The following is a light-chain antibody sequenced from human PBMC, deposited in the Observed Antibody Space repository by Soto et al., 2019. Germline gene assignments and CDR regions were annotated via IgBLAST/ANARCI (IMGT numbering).Light chain of an antibody. CDR1: QSVSSSY. V-gene: IGKV3-20*01. CDR2: GAS. CDR3: QQYGSSTGT. J-gene: IGKJ1*01. Sequence: IVLKQSPGTLSLSPGERATLSCRSSQSVSSSYLAWYQQKPGQAPRLXIYGASSRATGIPDRFSGSGSGTDFTLTISRLEPEDFAVYYCQQYGSSTGTFGQGTKVDIK.